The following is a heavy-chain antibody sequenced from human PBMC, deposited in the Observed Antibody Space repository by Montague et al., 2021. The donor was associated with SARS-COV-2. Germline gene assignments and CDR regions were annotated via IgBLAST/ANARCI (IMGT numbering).Heavy chain of an antibody. CDR3: ARERSYLYWYFDL. J-gene: IGHJ2*01. CDR2: IYTTGSS. CDR1: AGSIRDYY. Sequence: SETLSLTCAVSAGSIRDYYWSWIRQPAGKGLEWIGRIYTTGSSNYSPSLQSRVTMSVDTSKNQVSLGLMSVTAADTALYYCARERSYLYWYFDLWGRGTLVTVSS. V-gene: IGHV4-4*07.